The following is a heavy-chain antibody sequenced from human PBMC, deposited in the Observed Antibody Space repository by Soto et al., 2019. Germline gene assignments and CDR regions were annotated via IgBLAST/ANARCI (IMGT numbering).Heavy chain of an antibody. CDR1: GGSISSGGYS. D-gene: IGHD1-1*01. CDR3: ARESVQASLYGMDV. CDR2: IYHSGST. V-gene: IGHV4-61*08. Sequence: SETLSLTCAVSGGSISSGGYSWSWIRQPPGKGLEWIGYIYHSGSTNYNPSLKSRVTISVDTSKNQFSLKLSSVTAADTAVYYCARESVQASLYGMDVWGQGTTVTVSS. J-gene: IGHJ6*02.